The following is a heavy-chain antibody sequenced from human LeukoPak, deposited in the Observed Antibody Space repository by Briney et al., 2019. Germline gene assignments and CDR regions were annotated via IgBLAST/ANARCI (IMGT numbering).Heavy chain of an antibody. V-gene: IGHV1-46*01. J-gene: IGHJ4*02. CDR2: INPSGGST. CDR1: GYTFTSYY. Sequence: ASVKVSCKASGYTFTSYYMHWVRQAPGQGLEWMGIINPSGGSTSYAQKFQGRVTITADESTSTAYMELSSLRSEDTAVYYCARDFELGIDYWGQGTLVTVSS. CDR3: ARDFELGIDY. D-gene: IGHD7-27*01.